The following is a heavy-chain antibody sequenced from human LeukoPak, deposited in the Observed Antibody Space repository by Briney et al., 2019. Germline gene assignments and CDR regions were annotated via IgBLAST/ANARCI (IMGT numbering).Heavy chain of an antibody. D-gene: IGHD6-6*01. J-gene: IGHJ6*02. CDR3: ARDSSSLSIMDG. CDR2: INPIGGST. Sequence: SVEVSCNASGSTFPFYYMHWVRQAPGQGLEWRGIINPIGGSTSYAQKFQGRVTMTRDTSTSTVYMELSSLRSEDTAVYYCARDSSSLSIMDGWGQGTTVTVS. V-gene: IGHV1-46*01. CDR1: GSTFPFYY.